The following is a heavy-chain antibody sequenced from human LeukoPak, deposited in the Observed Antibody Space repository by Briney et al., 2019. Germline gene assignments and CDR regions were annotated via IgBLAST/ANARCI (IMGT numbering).Heavy chain of an antibody. CDR2: IYYSGST. CDR3: ARHGIAVWFGELQFPWFDP. Sequence: SETLSLTCTVTGGSISSYYWSWIRQPPGKGLEWIGYIYYSGSTNYNPSLKSRVTISVDTSKNQFSLKLSSVTAADTAVYYCARHGIAVWFGELQFPWFDPWGQGTLVTVSS. V-gene: IGHV4-59*08. D-gene: IGHD3-10*01. J-gene: IGHJ5*02. CDR1: GGSISSYY.